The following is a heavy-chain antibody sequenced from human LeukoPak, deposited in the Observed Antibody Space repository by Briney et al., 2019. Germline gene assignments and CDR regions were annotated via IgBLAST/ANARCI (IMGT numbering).Heavy chain of an antibody. J-gene: IGHJ3*02. D-gene: IGHD5-24*01. V-gene: IGHV1-69*05. Sequence: ASVKVSCKASGGTFSSYAISWVRQAPGQGLEWMGGIIPIFGTANYAQKFQGRVTITTDESTSTACMELSSLRSEDTAVYYCARDLGGYNLGGAFDIWGQGTTVTVSS. CDR1: GGTFSSYA. CDR3: ARDLGGYNLGGAFDI. CDR2: IIPIFGTA.